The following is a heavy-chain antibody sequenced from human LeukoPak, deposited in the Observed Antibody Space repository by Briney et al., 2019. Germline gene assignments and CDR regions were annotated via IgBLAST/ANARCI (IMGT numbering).Heavy chain of an antibody. CDR1: GYSFTTYW. J-gene: IGHJ3*02. CDR3: ATHCSSVSCSLATFDI. CDR2: IYPGDSDT. Sequence: GESLKISCKASGYSFTTYWIAWVRQMPGKGLEWMGIIYPGDSDTRYSPSFQGQVTISADKSISTAYLQWNSLRAEDTAVYYCATHCSSVSCSLATFDIWGQGTMVTVSS. V-gene: IGHV5-51*01. D-gene: IGHD2-2*01.